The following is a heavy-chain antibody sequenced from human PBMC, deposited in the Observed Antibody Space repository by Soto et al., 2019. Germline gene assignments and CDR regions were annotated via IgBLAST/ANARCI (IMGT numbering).Heavy chain of an antibody. J-gene: IGHJ3*02. Sequence: QVQLQQWGAGLLKPSETLSLTCAVYGGFVSSGSYYWSWIRQPPGKGLEWFGEMSHSGGTHFNPSLKSPATISVDTSNNQFSLKMTSVTAADTALYYCARVERGTATTVVDAFDIWGPGTMVTVSS. CDR2: MSHSGGT. V-gene: IGHV4-34*01. CDR1: GGFVSSGSYY. D-gene: IGHD1-1*01. CDR3: ARVERGTATTVVDAFDI.